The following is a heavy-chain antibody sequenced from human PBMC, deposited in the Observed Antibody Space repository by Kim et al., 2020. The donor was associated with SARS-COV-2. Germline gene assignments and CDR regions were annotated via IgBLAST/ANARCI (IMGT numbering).Heavy chain of an antibody. CDR1: GDSVSSNSAA. CDR2: TYYRSKWSN. D-gene: IGHD2-2*01. J-gene: IGHJ4*02. CDR3: ARDPGYCSSTSCYVDY. Sequence: SQTLSLTCAISGDSVSSNSAAWNWIRQSPSRGLEWLGRTYYRSKWSNDYAVSVKRRITINPDTSQNQFSLQLNSVTPEDTAVYYCARDPGYCSSTSCYVDYWGQGALVSVSS. V-gene: IGHV6-1*01.